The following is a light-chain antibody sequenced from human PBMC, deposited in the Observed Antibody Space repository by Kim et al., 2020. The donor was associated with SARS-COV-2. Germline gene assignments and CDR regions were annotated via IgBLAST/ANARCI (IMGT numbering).Light chain of an antibody. Sequence: IVMTQSPDSLAVSLGERATINCKSSQSLLYGSKNNNYLAWYQQKPGQPPKLLIYWASTRESGVPDRFSGSGSGTDFTLTISSLQAEDVAVYSCQQYFTTPFTFGGGTKVDIK. CDR1: QSLLYGSKNNNY. V-gene: IGKV4-1*01. J-gene: IGKJ4*01. CDR2: WAS. CDR3: QQYFTTPFT.